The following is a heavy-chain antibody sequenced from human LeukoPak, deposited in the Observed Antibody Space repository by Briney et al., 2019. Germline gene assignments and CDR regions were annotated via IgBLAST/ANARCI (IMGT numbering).Heavy chain of an antibody. Sequence: GGSLRLSCAASGFTFSYYNMNWVRQAPGKPMEWVSSITSSGTYIFYADSVKGRFTISRDNAKNSLYLQTDNLGPEDTAVYYCARDPYSGAYGNDYYYYMDVWGKGTTVTISS. J-gene: IGHJ6*03. CDR3: ARDPYSGAYGNDYYYYMDV. V-gene: IGHV3-21*01. CDR2: ITSSGTYI. D-gene: IGHD1-26*01. CDR1: GFTFSYYN.